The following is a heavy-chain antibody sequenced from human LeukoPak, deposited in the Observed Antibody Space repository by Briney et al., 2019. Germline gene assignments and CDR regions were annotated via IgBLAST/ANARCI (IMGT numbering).Heavy chain of an antibody. Sequence: SETLSLTCAVYGESFSGYYWSWIRQPPGKGLEWIGEINHSGSTNYNPSLKSRVTISVDTSRNQFSLNLSSVTAADTAFYYCARLKPMIVLAYGFRPRKGTTYCFDYWGQGTLVTVSS. D-gene: IGHD3-22*01. CDR3: ARLKPMIVLAYGFRPRKGTTYCFDY. CDR1: GESFSGYY. V-gene: IGHV4-34*01. CDR2: INHSGST. J-gene: IGHJ4*02.